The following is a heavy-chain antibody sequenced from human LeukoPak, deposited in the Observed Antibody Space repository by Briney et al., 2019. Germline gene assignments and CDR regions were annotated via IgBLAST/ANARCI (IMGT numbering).Heavy chain of an antibody. D-gene: IGHD3-9*01. CDR3: AKGGDYDILTGYLDY. CDR2: ISGSGGST. V-gene: IGHV3-23*01. Sequence: GGSLRLSCAASGFTFSDSAMSWVRQAPGKGLQWVSAISGSGGSTYYADSEKGRFTISRDNSKNTLYLQMNSLRAEDTAVYYCAKGGDYDILTGYLDYWGQGTLVTVSS. J-gene: IGHJ4*02. CDR1: GFTFSDSA.